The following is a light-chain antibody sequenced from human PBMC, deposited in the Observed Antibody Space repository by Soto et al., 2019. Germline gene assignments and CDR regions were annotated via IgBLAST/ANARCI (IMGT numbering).Light chain of an antibody. CDR3: SSYAGSNTVL. CDR2: EVS. CDR1: SSDVGGYNY. Sequence: QSVLTQPHSASGSPGQSVTISCTGTSSDVGGYNYVSWYQQHPGKAPKLVIYEVSKWPSGVPDRFSGSKSGNTASLTVSGLQPEDEADYYCSSYAGSNTVLFGGGTKLTVL. J-gene: IGLJ3*02. V-gene: IGLV2-8*01.